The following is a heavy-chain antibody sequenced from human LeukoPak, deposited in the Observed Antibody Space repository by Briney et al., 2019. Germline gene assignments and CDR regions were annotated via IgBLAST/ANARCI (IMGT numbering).Heavy chain of an antibody. CDR3: ARRRYYDSTGYLD. CDR2: IYYTGSA. J-gene: IGHJ1*01. CDR1: RGSISSGDYY. Sequence: SETLSLTCTVSRGSISSGDYYWSWIRQPPGKGLEWIGYIYYTGSAYYNPSLESRVDITVDTSKNQFSLTLNSVTAADTALYFCARRRYYDSTGYLDWGQGTLVTVSS. V-gene: IGHV4-30-4*08. D-gene: IGHD3-22*01.